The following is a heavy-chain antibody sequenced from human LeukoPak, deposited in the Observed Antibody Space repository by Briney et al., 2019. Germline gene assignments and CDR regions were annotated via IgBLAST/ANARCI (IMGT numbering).Heavy chain of an antibody. V-gene: IGHV3-21*01. CDR3: ARGPDIFTAFSPDF. D-gene: IGHD3-9*01. CDR1: GFTFSTYS. CDR2: ISNSGTYI. Sequence: PGGSLRLSCAASGFTFSTYSMNWVRQAPGKGLEWVSSISNSGTYIYYADSVKGRFTLSRDNAKNSLYLQMDSLRAEDTAVYYCARGPDIFTAFSPDFWGQGTLVTAS. J-gene: IGHJ4*02.